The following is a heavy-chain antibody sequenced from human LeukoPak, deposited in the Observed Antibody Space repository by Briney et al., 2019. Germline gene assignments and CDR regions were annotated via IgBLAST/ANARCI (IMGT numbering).Heavy chain of an antibody. CDR3: AKNLPGDY. CDR2: ISGSGGST. V-gene: IGHV3-23*01. D-gene: IGHD1-14*01. Sequence: PGGSLRLSCAASGFTFSSYAMSWDRQAPGKGLEWVSGISGSGGSTYYTDSVKGRFTISRGNSKNMLYLQMDSLRAEDTALYYCAKNLPGDYWGQGTLVTVSS. CDR1: GFTFSSYA. J-gene: IGHJ4*02.